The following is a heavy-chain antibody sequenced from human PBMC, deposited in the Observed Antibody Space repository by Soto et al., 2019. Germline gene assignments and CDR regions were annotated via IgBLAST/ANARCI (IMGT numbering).Heavy chain of an antibody. D-gene: IGHD5-12*01. CDR3: AGEAGAYDPDYYGMDV. J-gene: IGHJ6*02. CDR1: GGTFSSYA. Sequence: QVQLVQSGAAVKKPGSSVKVSCKASGGTFSSYAISWVRQAPGQGLEWMGGIIPIFGTANYAQKFQGRVTITADESTSTAYMELSSLRSEDTAVYYCAGEAGAYDPDYYGMDVWGQGTTVTVSS. CDR2: IIPIFGTA. V-gene: IGHV1-69*12.